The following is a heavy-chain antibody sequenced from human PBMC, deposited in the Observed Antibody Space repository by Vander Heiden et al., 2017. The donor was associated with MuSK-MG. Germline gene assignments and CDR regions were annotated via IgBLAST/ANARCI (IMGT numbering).Heavy chain of an antibody. D-gene: IGHD2-15*01. V-gene: IGHV1-69*04. CDR1: GGTFSSYA. CDR3: AGAGLFCSGGSCYSGGYFDY. CDR2: IIPILDIA. Sequence: QVQLVQSGAEVKKPGSSVKVSCKASGGTFSSYALSWVRQAPGQGLEWMGRIIPILDIANYTQKFQGRVTITADKSTSTAYMELSSLRSEDTAVYYCAGAGLFCSGGSCYSGGYFDYWGQGTLVTVSS. J-gene: IGHJ4*02.